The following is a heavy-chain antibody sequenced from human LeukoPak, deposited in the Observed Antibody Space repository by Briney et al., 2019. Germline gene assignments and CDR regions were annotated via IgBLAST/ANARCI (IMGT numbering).Heavy chain of an antibody. D-gene: IGHD6-25*01. CDR1: GYTFTGYY. V-gene: IGHV1-2*02. CDR2: INPNSGGT. J-gene: IGHJ3*02. Sequence: ASVKVSCKASGYTFTGYYMHWVRQAPGQGLEWMGWINPNSGGTNYAQKFQGRVTMTRDTSISTAYMELSRLRSDDTAVYYCARDLYSSAGGDAFDIWGQGTMVTVSS. CDR3: ARDLYSSAGGDAFDI.